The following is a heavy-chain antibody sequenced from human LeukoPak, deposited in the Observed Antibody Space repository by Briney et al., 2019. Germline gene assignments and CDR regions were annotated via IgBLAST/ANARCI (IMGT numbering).Heavy chain of an antibody. CDR3: ARGDLPESTVNDAFDI. Sequence: SETPSLTCAVSGGSISSGGYSWSWIRQPPGKGLEWIGYIYHSGSTYYNPSLKGRVTISVDRSKNQFSLKLSSVTAADTAVYYCARGDLPESTVNDAFDIWGQGTMVTVSS. D-gene: IGHD1-1*01. V-gene: IGHV4-30-2*01. CDR1: GGSISSGGYS. CDR2: IYHSGST. J-gene: IGHJ3*02.